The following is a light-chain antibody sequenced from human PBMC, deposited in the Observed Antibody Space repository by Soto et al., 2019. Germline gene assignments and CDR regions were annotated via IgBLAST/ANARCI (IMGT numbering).Light chain of an antibody. Sequence: EIVLTQSPATLSLSPWERATLSCRASQSLSKSLVWYQQKPGQAPRLLIDGASNRATGIPARFSGSGSGTDFTLTISSLEPEDFAVYFCQLRSSWPLTFGGGTKVDIK. J-gene: IGKJ4*02. V-gene: IGKV3-11*01. CDR1: QSLSKS. CDR2: GAS. CDR3: QLRSSWPLT.